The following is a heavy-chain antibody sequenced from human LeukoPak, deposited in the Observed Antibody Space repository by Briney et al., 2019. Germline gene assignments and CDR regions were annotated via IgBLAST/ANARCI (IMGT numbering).Heavy chain of an antibody. CDR1: GFTFRSYW. CDR2: INQDGSQK. J-gene: IGHJ4*02. CDR3: AREYGD. D-gene: IGHD2-8*01. Sequence: GGSLRLSCAASGFTFRSYWMSWVRQAPGKGLEWVASINQDGSQKRYVDSVQGRFTISRDNTKNSLFLQMNSLGAEDTAVYYCAREYGDWGQGTLVTVSS. V-gene: IGHV3-7*01.